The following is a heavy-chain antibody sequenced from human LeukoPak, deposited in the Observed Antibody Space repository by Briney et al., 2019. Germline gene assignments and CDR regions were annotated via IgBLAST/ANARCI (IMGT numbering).Heavy chain of an antibody. CDR1: GRSISAYY. D-gene: IGHD1-26*01. CDR3: ARQGGSAHTFYFDFDV. Sequence: SETLSLTCPVSGRSISAYYWTSIRQHAGKGLEWHGRIYTGGSRSYKPSLKSRLDMLLDTYNNQISLKLNSVTAADTAVYYCARQGGSAHTFYFDFDVWGKGTTVTVSS. CDR2: IYTGGSR. J-gene: IGHJ6*03. V-gene: IGHV4-4*07.